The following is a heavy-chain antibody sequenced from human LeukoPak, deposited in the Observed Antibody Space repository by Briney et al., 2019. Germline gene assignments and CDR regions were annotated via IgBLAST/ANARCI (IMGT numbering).Heavy chain of an antibody. V-gene: IGHV3-30*04. J-gene: IGHJ4*02. Sequence: GGSLRLSCAASGFTFSGYAMHWVRQAPGKGLEWVAVISYDGSNKYYADSVKGRFTISRDNSKNTLYLQMNSLRAEDTAVYYCAREKATALAFDYWGQGTLVTVSS. CDR1: GFTFSGYA. CDR2: ISYDGSNK. D-gene: IGHD2-21*02. CDR3: AREKATALAFDY.